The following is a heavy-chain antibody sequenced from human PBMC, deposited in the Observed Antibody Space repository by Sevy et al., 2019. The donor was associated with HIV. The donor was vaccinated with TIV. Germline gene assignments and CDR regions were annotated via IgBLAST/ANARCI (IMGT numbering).Heavy chain of an antibody. J-gene: IGHJ6*02. CDR3: ARDLRVVVPAALYYYYYGMDV. Sequence: GGSLRLSCAASGFTFSSYWMSWVRQAPGKGLEWVANIKQEGSEKYYVDSVKGRFTISRDNAKNSLYLQMNSLRAEDTAVYYCARDLRVVVPAALYYYYYGMDVWGQGTTVTVSS. CDR1: GFTFSSYW. D-gene: IGHD2-2*01. CDR2: IKQEGSEK. V-gene: IGHV3-7*01.